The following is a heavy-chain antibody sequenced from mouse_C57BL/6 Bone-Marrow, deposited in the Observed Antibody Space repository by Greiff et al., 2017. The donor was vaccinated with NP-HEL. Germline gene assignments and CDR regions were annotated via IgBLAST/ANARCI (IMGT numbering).Heavy chain of an antibody. D-gene: IGHD1-1*01. J-gene: IGHJ1*03. CDR3: ARSGSSWGYFDV. CDR1: GFTFTDYY. Sequence: EVKLMESGGGLVQPGGSLSLSCAASGFTFTDYYMSWVRQPPGKALEWLGFIRNKANGYTTEYSASVKGRFTISRDNSQSILYLQMNALRAEDSATYYCARSGSSWGYFDVWGTGTTVTVSS. V-gene: IGHV7-3*01. CDR2: IRNKANGYTT.